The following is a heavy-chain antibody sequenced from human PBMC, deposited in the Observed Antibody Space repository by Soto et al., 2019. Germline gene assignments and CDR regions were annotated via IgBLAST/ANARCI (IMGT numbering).Heavy chain of an antibody. J-gene: IGHJ1*01. CDR1: GFTFSSYA. CDR3: AKVDGDYDAEYFQH. D-gene: IGHD4-17*01. Sequence: GGSLRLSCAASGFTFSSYAMSWVRQAPGKGLEWVSGISGSGGSTYYADSVKGRFTISRDNSKNTLYLQMNSLRAEDTAVYYCAKVDGDYDAEYFQHWGRGTLVTVSS. V-gene: IGHV3-23*01. CDR2: ISGSGGST.